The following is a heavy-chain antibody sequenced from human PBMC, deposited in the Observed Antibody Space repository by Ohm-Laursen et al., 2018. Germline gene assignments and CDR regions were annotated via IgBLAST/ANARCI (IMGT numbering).Heavy chain of an antibody. Sequence: SLRLSCAASGFTFSSYGMHWVRKAPGKGLEWVAVTWYDGSNKYYGDSVKGRFTISRDNSRNTLYLQMDSLRAEDTAVCFCARDGYSFGLAYYLDYWGQGTQVTVSS. D-gene: IGHD5-18*01. CDR1: GFTFSSYG. V-gene: IGHV3-33*01. J-gene: IGHJ4*02. CDR3: ARDGYSFGLAYYLDY. CDR2: TWYDGSNK.